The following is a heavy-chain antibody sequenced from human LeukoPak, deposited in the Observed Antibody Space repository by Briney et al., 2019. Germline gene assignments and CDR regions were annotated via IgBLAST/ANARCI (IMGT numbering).Heavy chain of an antibody. CDR3: TKVRSYDNNGYYDY. V-gene: IGHV3-43D*04. Sequence: QTGGSLRLSCAASGFTFDDYAMHWVRHAPGKGLEWVSLISWDGGSTYYADSVKGRFTISRDNSKNSLYLQMNSLRAEDTALYSCTKVRSYDNNGYYDYWGQGTLVTVSS. CDR2: ISWDGGST. D-gene: IGHD3-22*01. J-gene: IGHJ4*02. CDR1: GFTFDDYA.